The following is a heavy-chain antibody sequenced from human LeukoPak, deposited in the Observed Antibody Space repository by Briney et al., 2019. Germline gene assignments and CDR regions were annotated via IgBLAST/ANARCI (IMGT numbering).Heavy chain of an antibody. D-gene: IGHD4-17*01. Sequence: SETLSLTCTVSGCSISSSSYYWGWIRQPPGKGLEGIGSIYYSGSTYYNPSLKSRVTISVDTSKNQFSLKLSSVTAADTAVYYCARLDMTTVNFDYWGQGTLVTVSS. CDR3: ARLDMTTVNFDY. CDR1: GCSISSSSYY. CDR2: IYYSGST. J-gene: IGHJ4*02. V-gene: IGHV4-39*01.